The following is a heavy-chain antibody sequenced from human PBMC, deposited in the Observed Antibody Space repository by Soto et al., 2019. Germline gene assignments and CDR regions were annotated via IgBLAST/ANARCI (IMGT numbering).Heavy chain of an antibody. CDR3: ARGEHYYDSSGYLPMALSLVYYYGMDV. J-gene: IGHJ6*02. CDR1: GFTFSDYY. D-gene: IGHD3-22*01. CDR2: ISSSGSTI. Sequence: PGGSLRLSCAASGFTFSDYYMSWIRQAPGKGLEWVSYISSSGSTIYYADSVKGRFTISRDNAKNSLYLQMNSLRAEDTAVYYCARGEHYYDSSGYLPMALSLVYYYGMDVWGQGTTVTVSS. V-gene: IGHV3-11*01.